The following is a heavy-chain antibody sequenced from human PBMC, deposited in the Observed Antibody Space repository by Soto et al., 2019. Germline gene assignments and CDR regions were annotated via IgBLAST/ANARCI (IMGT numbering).Heavy chain of an antibody. CDR1: RFTFSSYA. CDR3: AKDYYGSGSYQISNFDY. CDR2: ISGSGGST. J-gene: IGHJ4*02. D-gene: IGHD3-10*01. V-gene: IGHV3-23*01. Sequence: GGSLRLSCAASRFTFSSYAMSWVRQAPGKGLEWVSAISGSGGSTYYADSVKGRFTISRDNSKNTLYLQMNSLRAEDTAVYYCAKDYYGSGSYQISNFDYWGQGTLVTVSS.